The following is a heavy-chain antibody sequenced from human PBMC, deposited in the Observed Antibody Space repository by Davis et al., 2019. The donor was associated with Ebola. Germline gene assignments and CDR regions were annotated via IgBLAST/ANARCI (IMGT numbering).Heavy chain of an antibody. CDR1: GFTFDDYA. J-gene: IGHJ4*02. CDR2: ISWNSGSI. Sequence: GGSLRLSCAASGFTFDDYAMHWVRQAPGKGLEWVSGISWNSGSIGYVDSVKGRFTISRDNAKNSLYLQMNSLRPEDTALYYCAKGLTTGPFDYWGQGTLVTVSS. D-gene: IGHD3-22*01. CDR3: AKGLTTGPFDY. V-gene: IGHV3-9*01.